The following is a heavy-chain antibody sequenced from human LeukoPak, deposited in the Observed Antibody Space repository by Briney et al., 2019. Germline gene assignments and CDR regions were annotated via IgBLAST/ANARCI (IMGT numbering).Heavy chain of an antibody. V-gene: IGHV3-20*04. CDR2: VSWNGGRT. D-gene: IGHD4-17*01. Sequence: GGSLRLSCAASGFTFVDFGMTWVRQAPGKGLEWVSGVSWNGGRTGYGASVKGRFTISRDNAKNSQYLQMNSLRVEDTALYYCARAQTYGDSRLLLDYWGQGTLVTVSS. J-gene: IGHJ4*02. CDR3: ARAQTYGDSRLLLDY. CDR1: GFTFVDFG.